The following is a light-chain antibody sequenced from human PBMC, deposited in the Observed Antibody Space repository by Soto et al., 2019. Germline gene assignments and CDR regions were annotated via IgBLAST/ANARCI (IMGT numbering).Light chain of an antibody. Sequence: QAVVTQPPSVSGAPGQRVTISCTGSSSNTGAGYNVHWYQQLPGTAPKLLIFDNRHRPSGVPDRFSGSKSGTSASLAITGLQAEDEGDYYCQSYDSSLSGSWVFGGGTKLTVL. J-gene: IGLJ3*02. V-gene: IGLV1-40*01. CDR3: QSYDSSLSGSWV. CDR1: SSNTGAGYN. CDR2: DNR.